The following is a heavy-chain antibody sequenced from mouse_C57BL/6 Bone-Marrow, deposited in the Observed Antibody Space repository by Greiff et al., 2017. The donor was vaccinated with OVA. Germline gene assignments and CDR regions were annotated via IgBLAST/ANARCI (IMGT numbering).Heavy chain of an antibody. CDR3: ARERGDY. CDR1: GFTFSSYA. CDR2: ISDGGSYT. J-gene: IGHJ4*01. V-gene: IGHV5-4*01. Sequence: EVHLVESGGGLVKPGGSLKLSCAASGFTFSSYAMSWVRQTPEKRLEWVATISDGGSYTYSPDNVKGRFTISRDNAKNNLYLQMSHLKSEDTAMYYCARERGDYWGQGTSVTVSS.